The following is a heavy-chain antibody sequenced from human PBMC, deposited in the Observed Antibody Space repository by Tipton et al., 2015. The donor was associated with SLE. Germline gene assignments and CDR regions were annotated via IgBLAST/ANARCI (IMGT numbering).Heavy chain of an antibody. V-gene: IGHV4-31*03. CDR3: ARVLNSVAQLDY. CDR2: IYYSGST. D-gene: IGHD2/OR15-2a*01. J-gene: IGHJ4*02. Sequence: TLSLTCTVSGGSISSGGYYWSWIRQHPGKGLEWIGYIYYSGSTYYNPSLKSRVTISVDTSKNQFSLKLSSVTAADTAVYYFARVLNSVAQLDYWGQGTLVTVSS. CDR1: GGSISSGGYY.